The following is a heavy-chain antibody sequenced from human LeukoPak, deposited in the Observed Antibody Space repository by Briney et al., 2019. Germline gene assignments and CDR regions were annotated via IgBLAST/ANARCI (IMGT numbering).Heavy chain of an antibody. J-gene: IGHJ4*02. CDR2: IHPVTGGT. Sequence: GASVKVSCTFTGYYMQWVRQAPGQGLEWMGWIHPVTGGTNYAQRFQGRVTMTRDTSSRTTYMELSRLTSGDTALYYCASYGPGYNRLITWGQGTQVTVSS. V-gene: IGHV1-2*02. CDR1: FTGYY. CDR3: ASYGPGYNRLIT. D-gene: IGHD5-18*01.